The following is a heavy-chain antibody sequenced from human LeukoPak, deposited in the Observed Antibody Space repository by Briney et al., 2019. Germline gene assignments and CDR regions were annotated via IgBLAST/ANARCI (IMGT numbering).Heavy chain of an antibody. Sequence: ASVKVSCKASGYTFTGYYMHWVRQAPGQGLEWMGWINPNSGGTNYAQKFQGRVTMTRDTSISTAYMELSRLRPDDTAVYYCARDKGTDSSGYLDAFDIWGQGTMVTVSS. J-gene: IGHJ3*02. CDR3: ARDKGTDSSGYLDAFDI. D-gene: IGHD3-22*01. V-gene: IGHV1-2*02. CDR1: GYTFTGYY. CDR2: INPNSGGT.